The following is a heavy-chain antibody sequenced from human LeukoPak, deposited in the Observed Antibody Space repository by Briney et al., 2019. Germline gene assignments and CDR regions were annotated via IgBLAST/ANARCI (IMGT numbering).Heavy chain of an antibody. CDR2: IRYDGSNK. Sequence: GGSLRLSCAASGFTFSSYGMHWVRQAPGKGLEWVAFIRYDGSNKYYADSVKGRFTISRDNSKNTLYLQMNSLRAEDTAVYYCAKAMVTAIRAFDYWGQGTLVTVSS. V-gene: IGHV3-30*02. CDR3: AKAMVTAIRAFDY. D-gene: IGHD2-21*02. J-gene: IGHJ4*02. CDR1: GFTFSSYG.